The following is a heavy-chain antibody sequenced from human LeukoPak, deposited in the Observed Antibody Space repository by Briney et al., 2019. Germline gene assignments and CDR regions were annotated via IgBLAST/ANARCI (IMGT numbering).Heavy chain of an antibody. CDR3: ARGLGNDGMFDY. D-gene: IGHD1-1*01. CDR2: IYTSGST. V-gene: IGHV4-61*02. Sequence: SETLSLTCTVSGGSISSGSYYWSWIRQPAGKGLEWIGRIYTSGSTNYNPSLKSRVTISVDTSKNQFSLKLSSVTAADTAVYYCARGLGNDGMFDYWGQGTLVTVSS. CDR1: GGSISSGSYY. J-gene: IGHJ4*02.